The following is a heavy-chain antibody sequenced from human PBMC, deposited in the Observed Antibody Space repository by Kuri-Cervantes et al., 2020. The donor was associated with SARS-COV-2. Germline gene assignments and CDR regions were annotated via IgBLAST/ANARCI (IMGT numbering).Heavy chain of an antibody. CDR2: VIPILGIA. V-gene: IGHV1-69*10. J-gene: IGHJ3*02. CDR3: ARALPTDTAYYDYVWGSYPHVGRAFDI. D-gene: IGHD3-16*02. Sequence: SVKVSCKASGGTFSSYAISWVRQAPGQGLEWMGGVIPILGIANYAQKFQGRVTITADKSTSTAYMELSSLRSEDTAVYYCARALPTDTAYYDYVWGSYPHVGRAFDIWGQGKMVTVSS. CDR1: GGTFSSYA.